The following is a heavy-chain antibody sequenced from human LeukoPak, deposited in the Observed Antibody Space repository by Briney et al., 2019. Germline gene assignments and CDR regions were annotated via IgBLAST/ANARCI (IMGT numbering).Heavy chain of an antibody. CDR3: ARVGTMIVEVTVHWYFDL. V-gene: IGHV4-59*11. CDR2: IYYSGST. CDR1: GGSISSHY. J-gene: IGHJ2*01. Sequence: SETLSLTCTVSGGSISSHYWSWIRQPPGKGLEWIGYIYYSGSTNYNPSLKSRVTISVDTSKNQFSLKLSSVTAADTAVYYCARVGTMIVEVTVHWYFDLWGRGTLVTVSS. D-gene: IGHD3-22*01.